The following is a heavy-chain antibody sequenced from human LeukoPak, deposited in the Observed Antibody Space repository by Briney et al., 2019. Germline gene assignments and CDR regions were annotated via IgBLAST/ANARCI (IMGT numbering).Heavy chain of an antibody. CDR3: ARSSWFGSRSEWRWFDP. D-gene: IGHD3-10*01. CDR2: ISGYTGNT. CDR1: GYTFSSYG. J-gene: IGHJ5*02. V-gene: IGHV1-18*01. Sequence: GASVKVSCKASGYTFSSYGISWVRQAPGQGLEWMGWISGYTGNTNYAQNLQGRVTMTTDTSTSTAYMELRSLRSDDTALYYCARSSWFGSRSEWRWFDPWGQGTLVTVSS.